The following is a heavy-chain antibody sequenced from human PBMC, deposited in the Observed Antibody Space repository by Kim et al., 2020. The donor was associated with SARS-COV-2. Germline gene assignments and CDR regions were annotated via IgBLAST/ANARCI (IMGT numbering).Heavy chain of an antibody. J-gene: IGHJ4*02. CDR2: ISGSGGST. CDR3: AKDRGGGPIMITFGGVIAFDY. V-gene: IGHV3-23*01. D-gene: IGHD3-16*02. CDR1: GFTFSSYA. Sequence: GGSLRLSCAASGFTFSSYAMSWVRQAPGKGLEWVSAISGSGGSTYYADSVKGRFTISRDNSKNTLYLQMNSLRAEDTAVYYCAKDRGGGPIMITFGGVIAFDYWGQGTLVTVSS.